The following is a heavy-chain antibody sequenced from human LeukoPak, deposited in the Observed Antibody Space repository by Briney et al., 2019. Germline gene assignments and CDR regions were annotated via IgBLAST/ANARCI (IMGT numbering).Heavy chain of an antibody. J-gene: IGHJ4*02. Sequence: GGSLRLSCAASGFTFRTYWMSWVRQAPGRGLEWVANIKQDGSEKYHVDSVRGRFTISRDNAKSSLSLQMNSLRAEDTAVYYCASQGYCSSGSCSFPRHPFDYWGQGTLVTVSS. CDR2: IKQDGSEK. V-gene: IGHV3-7*01. CDR3: ASQGYCSSGSCSFPRHPFDY. CDR1: GFTFRTYW. D-gene: IGHD2-15*01.